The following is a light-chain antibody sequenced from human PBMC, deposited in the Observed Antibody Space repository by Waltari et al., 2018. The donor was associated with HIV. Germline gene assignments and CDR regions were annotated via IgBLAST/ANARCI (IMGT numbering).Light chain of an antibody. CDR3: QSYDNSLGIV. V-gene: IGLV1-40*01. Sequence: QSQLPQPPSVSGDPGQRVTIACTGSRPNLGTVYHVHWYQQAPGTAPKLPIHGNTNRPSGVPDRFSGSKSGTSASLAIAGLQAEDEADYYCQSYDNSLGIVFGSGTKVTVL. CDR2: GNT. J-gene: IGLJ1*01. CDR1: RPNLGTVYH.